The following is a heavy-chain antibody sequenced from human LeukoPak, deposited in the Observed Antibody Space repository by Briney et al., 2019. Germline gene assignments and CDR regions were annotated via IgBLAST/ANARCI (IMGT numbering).Heavy chain of an antibody. CDR2: INHSGST. J-gene: IGHJ5*02. D-gene: IGHD2-2*01. Sequence: PETLSLTCAVYGGSFSGYYWSWIRQPPGKGLEWIGEINHSGSTNYNPSLKSRVTISVDTSKNQFSLKLSSVTAADTAVYYCARVRGYCSSTSCQKYNWFDPWGQGTLVTVSS. CDR3: ARVRGYCSSTSCQKYNWFDP. V-gene: IGHV4-34*01. CDR1: GGSFSGYY.